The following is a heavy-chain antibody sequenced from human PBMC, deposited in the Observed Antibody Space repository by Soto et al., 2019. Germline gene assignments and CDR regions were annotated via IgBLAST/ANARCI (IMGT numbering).Heavy chain of an antibody. Sequence: EVHLVESGGGLVKPGGSLRLSCAASGFAFSDFDFNWVRQAPGKGLEWVSFISRGGSPIYYADSLRGRFTISRDDANNSISLQMTRLRPEDTAIYYCARDRHDQGDFNWFDPWGQGTLVTVSS. CDR3: ARDRHDQGDFNWFDP. V-gene: IGHV3-21*01. J-gene: IGHJ5*02. D-gene: IGHD4-17*01. CDR1: GFAFSDFD. CDR2: ISRGGSPI.